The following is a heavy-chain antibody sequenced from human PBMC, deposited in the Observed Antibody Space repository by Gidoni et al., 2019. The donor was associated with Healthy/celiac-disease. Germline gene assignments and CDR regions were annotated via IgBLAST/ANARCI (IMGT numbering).Heavy chain of an antibody. V-gene: IGHV3-15*01. CDR1: GFTFSNAW. CDR2: IKSKTDGGTT. Sequence: EVQLVESGGGLVKPGGSLRLSCAASGFTFSNAWMSWVRQAPGKGLEWVGRIKSKTDGGTTDYAAPVKGRFTISRDDSKNTLYLQMNSLKTEDTAVYYCTTDFYSSSWYVDYWGQGTLVTVSS. J-gene: IGHJ4*02. CDR3: TTDFYSSSWYVDY. D-gene: IGHD6-13*01.